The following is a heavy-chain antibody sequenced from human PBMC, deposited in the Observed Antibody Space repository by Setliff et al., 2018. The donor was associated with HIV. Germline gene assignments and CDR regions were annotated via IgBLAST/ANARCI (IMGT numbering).Heavy chain of an antibody. CDR2: INHSGST. V-gene: IGHV4-34*01. Sequence: SETLSLTCTVSGGSISSHYWSWIRQPPGKGLEWIGEINHSGSTNYNPSLKSRVTISVDTSKNQFSLKLSSVTAADTAVYYCARGVRGVIIDWYYFDYWGQGTLVTVSS. J-gene: IGHJ4*02. CDR3: ARGVRGVIIDWYYFDY. CDR1: GGSISSHY. D-gene: IGHD3-10*01.